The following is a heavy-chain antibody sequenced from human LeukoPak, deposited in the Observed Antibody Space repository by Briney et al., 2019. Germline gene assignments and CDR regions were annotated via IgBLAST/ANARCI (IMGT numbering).Heavy chain of an antibody. CDR3: ARYDSSGYYSGFDP. J-gene: IGHJ5*02. D-gene: IGHD3-22*01. CDR2: IYYSGST. CDR1: GGSVSSYY. V-gene: IGHV4-59*02. Sequence: SETLSLTCSVSGGSVSSYYWSWIRQPPGKGLEWTGYIYYSGSTNYNPSLKSRVTISVDTSKNQFSLKLSSVTAADTAVYYCARYDSSGYYSGFDPWGHGTLVTVSS.